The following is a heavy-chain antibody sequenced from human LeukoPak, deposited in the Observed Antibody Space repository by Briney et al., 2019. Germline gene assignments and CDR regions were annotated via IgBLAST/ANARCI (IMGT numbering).Heavy chain of an antibody. CDR2: IYYSGST. J-gene: IGHJ5*02. CDR1: GGSFSSYY. Sequence: SETLSLTCSVSGGSFSSYYWSWIRQPPGKELEWIGYIYYSGSTDYNPSLKSRVTISVDTSKNQFSLKLSSVTAADTAVYYCARDLGYCSGGSCTHPASINWFDPWGQGTLVTVSS. CDR3: ARDLGYCSGGSCTHPASINWFDP. D-gene: IGHD2-15*01. V-gene: IGHV4-59*12.